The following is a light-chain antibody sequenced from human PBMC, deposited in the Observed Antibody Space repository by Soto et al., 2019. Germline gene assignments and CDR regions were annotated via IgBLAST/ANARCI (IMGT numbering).Light chain of an antibody. Sequence: QSALTQPASVSESPGQSITISCTGTSSDVGGYNYVSWYQQHPGKAPKLIIYEVSNRPSGVSDRFSGSKSGNTASLTISVLQAEDEANYYCSLYSRSSIPVFGGGTKLTVL. CDR1: SSDVGGYNY. J-gene: IGLJ2*01. CDR3: SLYSRSSIPV. V-gene: IGLV2-14*01. CDR2: EVS.